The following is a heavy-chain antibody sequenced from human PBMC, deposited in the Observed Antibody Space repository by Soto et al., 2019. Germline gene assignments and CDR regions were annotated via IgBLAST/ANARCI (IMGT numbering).Heavy chain of an antibody. Sequence: GASVKVSCKASGYTFTSYGISWVRQMPGKGLEWMGRIDPSDSYTNYSPSFQGHVTISADKSISTAYLQWSSLKASDTAMYYCARQQDFYYYYYGMDVWGQGTTVTVSS. D-gene: IGHD6-13*01. CDR1: GYTFTSYG. CDR2: IDPSDSYT. CDR3: ARQQDFYYYYYGMDV. V-gene: IGHV5-10-1*01. J-gene: IGHJ6*02.